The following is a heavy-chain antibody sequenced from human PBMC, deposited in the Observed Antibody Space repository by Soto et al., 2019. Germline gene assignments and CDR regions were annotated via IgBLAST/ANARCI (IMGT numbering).Heavy chain of an antibody. D-gene: IGHD2-2*01. CDR1: GFTFSSYA. CDR2: ISGSGGST. V-gene: IGHV3-23*01. Sequence: GGSLRLSCAASGFTFSSYAMSWVRQAPGKGLEWVSAISGSGGSTYYADSVKGRFTISRDNSKNTLYLQMNSLRAEDTAVYYCAKDRPLGYCSSTSCYAYFQHWGQGTLVTVSS. J-gene: IGHJ1*01. CDR3: AKDRPLGYCSSTSCYAYFQH.